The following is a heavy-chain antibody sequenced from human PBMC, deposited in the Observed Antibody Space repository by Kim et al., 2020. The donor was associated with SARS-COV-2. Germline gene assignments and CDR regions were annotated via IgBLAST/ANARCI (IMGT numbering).Heavy chain of an antibody. J-gene: IGHJ3*02. CDR3: ASSGVVVPAAISAFDI. CDR2: ISYDGSNK. Sequence: GGSLRLSCAASGFTFSSYGMHWVRQAPGKGLEWVAVISYDGSNKYYADSVKGRFTISRDNSKNTLYLQMNSLRAEDTAVYYCASSGVVVPAAISAFDIWG. D-gene: IGHD2-2*01. CDR1: GFTFSSYG. V-gene: IGHV3-30*03.